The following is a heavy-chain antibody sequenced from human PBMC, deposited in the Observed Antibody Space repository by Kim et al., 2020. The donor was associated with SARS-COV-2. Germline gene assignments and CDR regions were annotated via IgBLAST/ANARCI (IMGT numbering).Heavy chain of an antibody. CDR1: GFTFSTYA. Sequence: GGSLRLSCAASGFTFSTYAMSWARQAPGKGLEWVSTISASGLGTHYADSVKGRFTISRDNSRSTLFLQMNYLGAEDTAIYYCEASDYWGQGSLFTVSS. J-gene: IGHJ4*02. CDR2: ISASGLGT. CDR3: EASDY. V-gene: IGHV3-23*01.